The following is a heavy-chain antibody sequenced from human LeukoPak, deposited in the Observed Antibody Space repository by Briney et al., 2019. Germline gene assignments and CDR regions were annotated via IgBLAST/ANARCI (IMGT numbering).Heavy chain of an antibody. Sequence: GGSLRLSCAASGFTFSSYGMHWVRQAPGKGLEWVAVISYDGSNKYYADSVKGRFTISRDNSKNTLYLQMNSLRAEDTAVYYCAKPPTRRYYDSSGYPARGALDIWGQGTMVTVSS. CDR3: AKPPTRRYYDSSGYPARGALDI. V-gene: IGHV3-30*18. D-gene: IGHD3-22*01. CDR2: ISYDGSNK. CDR1: GFTFSSYG. J-gene: IGHJ3*02.